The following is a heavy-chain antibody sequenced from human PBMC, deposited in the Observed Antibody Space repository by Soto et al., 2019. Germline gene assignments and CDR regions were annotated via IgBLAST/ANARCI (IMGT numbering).Heavy chain of an antibody. Sequence: SETLSLTCTVSGSSIRTYYWSWIRQPPGKGLEWIGYISYSGSTNYNPSLKSRVTISFDASKNEISLQVRSATAADAAVYYCARDLKEYCSDGKCNWFDPWGQGTLVT. CDR1: GSSIRTYY. V-gene: IGHV4-59*01. D-gene: IGHD2-15*01. CDR2: ISYSGST. CDR3: ARDLKEYCSDGKCNWFDP. J-gene: IGHJ5*02.